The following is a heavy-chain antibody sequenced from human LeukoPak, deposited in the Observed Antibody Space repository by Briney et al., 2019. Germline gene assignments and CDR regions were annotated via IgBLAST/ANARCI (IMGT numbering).Heavy chain of an antibody. CDR2: TYYRSKWYN. CDR1: GDSVSSNTPA. V-gene: IGHV6-1*01. D-gene: IGHD6-13*01. J-gene: IGHJ4*02. Sequence: SQTLSLTCAISGDSVSSNTPAWNWSRQSPSRGLEWLGRTYYRSKWYNDYAVSVRSRITINPDTAKNQFSLQLNSVTPEDTAVYYCARQQRRSFDYWGQGALVTVSS. CDR3: ARQQRRSFDY.